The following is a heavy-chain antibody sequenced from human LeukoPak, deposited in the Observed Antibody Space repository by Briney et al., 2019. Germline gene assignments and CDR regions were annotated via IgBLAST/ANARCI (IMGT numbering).Heavy chain of an antibody. J-gene: IGHJ6*02. CDR3: VRDQGRVAGSGYYYCGMDV. D-gene: IGHD6-19*01. CDR2: IGTAGDT. CDR1: GFTISRYD. Sequence: GGSLRLSCAASGFTISRYDMHWVRQVTGKGLEWVAVIGTAGDTYYPGSVKGRFTISRENAKNSLYLQMNSLRAGDTAVYYCVRDQGRVAGSGYYYCGMDVWGQGTTVTVSS. V-gene: IGHV3-13*01.